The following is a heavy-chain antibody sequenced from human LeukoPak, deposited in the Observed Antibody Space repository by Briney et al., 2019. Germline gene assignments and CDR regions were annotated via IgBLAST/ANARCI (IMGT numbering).Heavy chain of an antibody. CDR3: ARDRRYSYGYSDY. V-gene: IGHV3-21*01. CDR2: ISSSSSYI. D-gene: IGHD5-18*01. Sequence: GGSLRLSCAASGFTFSSYSMNWVRQAPGKGLEWVSSISSSSSYIYYADSVKGRFTISRDNAKNSLYLQMNSLRAEDTVVYYCARDRRYSYGYSDYWGQGTLVTVSS. CDR1: GFTFSSYS. J-gene: IGHJ4*02.